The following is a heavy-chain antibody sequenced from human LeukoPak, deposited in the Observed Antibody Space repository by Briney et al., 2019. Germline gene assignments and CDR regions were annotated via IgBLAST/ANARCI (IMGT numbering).Heavy chain of an antibody. D-gene: IGHD5-18*01. CDR2: IYHSGST. Sequence: SSETLSLTCTVSGGSISSYYWSWIRQPPGKELEWVGYIYHSGSTKYNPSLKSRVTISVDTSKNQVSLRLNSVTAADTAVYYCARHFRGYGYAAAGIFDYWGQGTLVTVSS. CDR1: GGSISSYY. V-gene: IGHV4-59*08. CDR3: ARHFRGYGYAAAGIFDY. J-gene: IGHJ4*02.